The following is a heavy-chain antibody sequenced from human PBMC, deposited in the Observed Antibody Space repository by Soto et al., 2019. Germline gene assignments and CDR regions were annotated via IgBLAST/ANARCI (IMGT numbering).Heavy chain of an antibody. CDR2: IYYTGST. V-gene: IGHV4-39*01. J-gene: IGHJ2*01. Sequence: PSETLSLTCSVGGGSISRSSSYWGWVRQAPGMGLEWIGNIYYTGSTYYNPSLQSRFTISVDTSKNQFSLKVSSVTAADSAVYYCARLDGFRGRSYWYFDFWGRGTLVTVSS. CDR1: GGSISRSSSY. CDR3: ARLDGFRGRSYWYFDF. D-gene: IGHD3-10*01.